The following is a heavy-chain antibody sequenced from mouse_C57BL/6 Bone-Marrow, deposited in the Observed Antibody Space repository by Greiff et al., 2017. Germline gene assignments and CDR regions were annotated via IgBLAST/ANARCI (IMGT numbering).Heavy chain of an antibody. CDR1: GFTFSDYY. CDR3: ARDFYYYGMDY. Sequence: EVNVVESEGGLVQPGSSMKLSCTASGFTFSDYYMAWVRQVPEKGLEWVANINYDGSSTYYLDSLKSRFIISRDNAKNILYLQMSSLKSEDTATYYCARDFYYYGMDYWGQGTSVTVSS. CDR2: INYDGSST. J-gene: IGHJ4*01. V-gene: IGHV5-16*01.